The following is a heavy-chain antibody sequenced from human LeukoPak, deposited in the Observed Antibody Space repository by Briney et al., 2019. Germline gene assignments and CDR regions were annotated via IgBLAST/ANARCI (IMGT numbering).Heavy chain of an antibody. Sequence: PSETLSLTCTVSGGSISSSSYYWGWIRQPPGKGLEWIGSIYYSGSTYCNPSLKSRVTISVDTSKNQFSLKLSSVTAADTAVYYCARVNVAAMVYYFDYWGQGTLVTVSS. CDR1: GGSISSSSYY. CDR2: IYYSGST. D-gene: IGHD5-18*01. CDR3: ARVNVAAMVYYFDY. V-gene: IGHV4-39*07. J-gene: IGHJ4*02.